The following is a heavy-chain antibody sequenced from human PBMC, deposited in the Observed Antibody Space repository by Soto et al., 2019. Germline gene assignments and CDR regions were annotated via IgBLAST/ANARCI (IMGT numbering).Heavy chain of an antibody. CDR2: IYYSGST. Sequence: SETLSLTCTVSGGSISSYYWSWIRQPPGKGLEWIGYIYYSGSTYYNPSLKSRVTISVDTSKNQFSLKLSSVTAADTAVYYCAREAAAGKIVFDYWGQGTLVTVSS. D-gene: IGHD6-13*01. J-gene: IGHJ4*02. CDR3: AREAAAGKIVFDY. V-gene: IGHV4-59*12. CDR1: GGSISSYY.